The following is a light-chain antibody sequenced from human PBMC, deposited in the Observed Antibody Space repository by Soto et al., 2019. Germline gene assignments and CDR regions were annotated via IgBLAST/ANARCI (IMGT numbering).Light chain of an antibody. CDR1: QSIASN. Sequence: IVMTQSPATLSVSPGERATLSCRASQSIASNLAWYQQKPGQAPRLLIYDASNRATGIPARFSGSGSGTDFTPTISSLEPQDFAVYYCQQRSNWLPWTFGQGTKVDIK. CDR2: DAS. V-gene: IGKV3-11*01. J-gene: IGKJ1*01. CDR3: QQRSNWLPWT.